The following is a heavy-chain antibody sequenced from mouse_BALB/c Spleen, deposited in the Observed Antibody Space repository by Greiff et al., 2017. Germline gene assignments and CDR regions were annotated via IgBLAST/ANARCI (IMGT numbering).Heavy chain of an antibody. CDR1: GVSFTSYG. V-gene: IGHV2-9*02. CDR3: ARNWGTGVQGFAY. J-gene: IGHJ3*01. CDR2: IWAGGST. Sequence: VQLQQSGPGLVAPPQSLSIPCTVSGVSFTSYGVHWVRQPSGKGLEWLGVIWAGGSTNYNSALMSRLSISKDNSKSQVFLKMNSLQANDTAIYYCARNWGTGVQGFAYWGQGTLVTVSA. D-gene: IGHD4-1*01.